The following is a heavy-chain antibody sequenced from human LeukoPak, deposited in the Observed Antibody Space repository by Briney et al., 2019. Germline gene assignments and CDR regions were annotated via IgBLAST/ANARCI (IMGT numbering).Heavy chain of an antibody. CDR2: IYYSGST. Sequence: SETLSLTCTVSGGSISSYYWSWIRQPPGKGLEWIGYIYYSGSTNYNPSLKSRVTISVDTSKNQFSLKLSSVTAADTAVYYCARRTTSSWFDPWGQGTLVTVSS. CDR1: GGSISSYY. CDR3: ARRTTSSWFDP. J-gene: IGHJ5*02. V-gene: IGHV4-59*08. D-gene: IGHD1-1*01.